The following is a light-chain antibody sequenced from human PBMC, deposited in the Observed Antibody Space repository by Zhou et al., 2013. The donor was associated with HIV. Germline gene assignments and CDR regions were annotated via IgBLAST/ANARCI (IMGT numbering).Light chain of an antibody. Sequence: EIVLTQSPGTLSLSPGEGATLSCRASQSVSSSFLAWYQQKPGQAPRLLIYGTSGRATGIPDRFSGSGSGTDFTLTFSRLEPEDFAVYYCLHYGSSSITFGQGTRLDIK. CDR3: LHYGSSSIT. CDR1: QSVSSSF. J-gene: IGKJ5*01. CDR2: GTS. V-gene: IGKV3-20*01.